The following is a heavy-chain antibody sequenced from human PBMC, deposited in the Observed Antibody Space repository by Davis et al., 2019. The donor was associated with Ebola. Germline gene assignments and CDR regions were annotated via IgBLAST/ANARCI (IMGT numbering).Heavy chain of an antibody. D-gene: IGHD6-13*01. CDR2: ISAYNGNT. Sequence: AASVKVSCKASGYTFTSYGISWVRQAPGQGLEWMGWISAYNGNTNYAQKLQGRVTMTTDTSTSTAYMEVSSLRSDDTAVYYCARVRPLAAAGMDVWGKGTTVTVSS. J-gene: IGHJ6*04. CDR3: ARVRPLAAAGMDV. CDR1: GYTFTSYG. V-gene: IGHV1-18*04.